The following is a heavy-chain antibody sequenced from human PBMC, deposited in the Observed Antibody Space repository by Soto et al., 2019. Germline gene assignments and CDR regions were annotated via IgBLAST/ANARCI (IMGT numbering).Heavy chain of an antibody. CDR3: AKGWGYGSEPYYNLVCEN. J-gene: IGHJ4*02. D-gene: IGHD3-10*01. V-gene: IGHV3-23*01. CDR2: ISGSATGT. CDR1: RFIFRNHA. Sequence: EVQLLESGGGLEQPGGSLRLSCEASRFIFRNHAMGWVRQAPGKGLEWVATISGSATGTYYADSVKGRFTISRDNSKNTRYLQMNSLRAEDTALYYCAKGWGYGSEPYYNLVCENLGQGTLVTLSS.